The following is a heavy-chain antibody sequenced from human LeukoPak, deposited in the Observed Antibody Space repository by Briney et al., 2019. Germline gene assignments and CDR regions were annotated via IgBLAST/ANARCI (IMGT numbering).Heavy chain of an antibody. J-gene: IGHJ5*02. CDR1: GGSFSGYY. Sequence: SETLSLTCAVYGGSFSGYYWSWIRQPPGKGLEWIGEINHSGSTNYNPSLKSRVTISVDTSKNQFSLKLSSVTAADTAVYYCARDYCSGGSCYWGFDPWGQGTLVTVSS. V-gene: IGHV4-34*01. D-gene: IGHD2-15*01. CDR3: ARDYCSGGSCYWGFDP. CDR2: INHSGST.